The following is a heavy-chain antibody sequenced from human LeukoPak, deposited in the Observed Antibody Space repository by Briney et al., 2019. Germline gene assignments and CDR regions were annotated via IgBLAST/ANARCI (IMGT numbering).Heavy chain of an antibody. CDR1: GYSINSGYY. CDR3: ARGDCSGSICYSPMDV. V-gene: IGHV4-38-2*02. CDR2: IYRSGST. D-gene: IGHD2-21*01. J-gene: IGHJ6*03. Sequence: SETLSPTCTVSGYSINSGYYWVWIRQPPGKGLEWIGSIYRSGSTNYNPSLKSRVTISVDTSKNQFSLKVSSVTAADTAVYYCARGDCSGSICYSPMDVWGTGTTVTVSS.